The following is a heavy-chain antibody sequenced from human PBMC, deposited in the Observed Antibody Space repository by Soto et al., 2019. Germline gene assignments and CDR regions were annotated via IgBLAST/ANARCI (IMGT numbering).Heavy chain of an antibody. CDR1: VGTFSSSA. D-gene: IGHD2-2*01. J-gene: IGHJ6*02. V-gene: IGHV1-69*12. CDR2: LIPIFGTA. Sequence: QVQLVQSGAEVNKPGSSVKVSCQASVGTFSSSAIRWVRQAHGQWLEWMGWLIPIFGTANYADKFQSRVTITAEESRTTADMELSSLRSEDTAVYYEARNVPAAGYYYGMDGWGQGNTVTVSS. CDR3: ARNVPAAGYYYGMDG.